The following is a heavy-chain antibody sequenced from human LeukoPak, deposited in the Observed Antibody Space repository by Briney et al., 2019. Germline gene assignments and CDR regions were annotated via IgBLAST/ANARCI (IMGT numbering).Heavy chain of an antibody. V-gene: IGHV3-21*01. D-gene: IGHD3-22*01. Sequence: GGSLRLSCAASGFTFSSYSMNWVRQAPGKGLEWVSSISSSSSYIYYADSVKGRFTISRDNAKNSLYLQMNSLRAEDTAVYYCARASWGHYDSSGYPFDYWGQGTLVTVSS. CDR3: ARASWGHYDSSGYPFDY. J-gene: IGHJ4*02. CDR2: ISSSSSYI. CDR1: GFTFSSYS.